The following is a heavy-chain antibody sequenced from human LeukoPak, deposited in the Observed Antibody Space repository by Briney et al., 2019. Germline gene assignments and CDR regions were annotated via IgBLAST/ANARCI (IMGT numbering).Heavy chain of an antibody. CDR2: INPSGGST. V-gene: IGHV1-46*01. CDR1: GFTFSSYA. Sequence: KPGGSLRLSCAASGFTFSSYAMHWVRQAPGQGLEWMGIINPSGGSTSYAQKFQGRVTMTRDMSTSTVYMELSSLRSEDTAVYYCAGVRDYYGSGSYRFDYWGQGTLVTVSS. D-gene: IGHD3-10*01. J-gene: IGHJ4*02. CDR3: AGVRDYYGSGSYRFDY.